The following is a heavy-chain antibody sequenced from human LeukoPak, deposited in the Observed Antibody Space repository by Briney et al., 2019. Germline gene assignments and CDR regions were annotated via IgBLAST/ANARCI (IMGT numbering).Heavy chain of an antibody. Sequence: PGGSQRLSCAASGFTFSSYWMSWVRQAPGKGLEWVGFIRSKAYGGTTEYAASVKGRFTISRDDSKSIAYLQMNSLKTEDTAVYYCTRNTYYYDSSIPGYWGQGTLVTVSS. CDR3: TRNTYYYDSSIPGY. J-gene: IGHJ4*02. CDR1: GFTFSSYW. V-gene: IGHV3-49*04. CDR2: IRSKAYGGTT. D-gene: IGHD3-22*01.